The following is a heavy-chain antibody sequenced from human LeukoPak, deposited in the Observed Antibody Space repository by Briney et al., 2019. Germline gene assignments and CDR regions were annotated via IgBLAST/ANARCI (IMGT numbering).Heavy chain of an antibody. J-gene: IGHJ3*01. CDR2: ISFDGGST. V-gene: IGHV3-64*03. CDR1: GFTLSNYA. CDR3: VKDPYGAFDV. Sequence: QPGGSLRLSCSASGFTLSNYAMHWVRQAPGKGLEYVSGISFDGGSTYYVDSVKGRFTNSRDSSKNTLYLQMSSLRAEDTAVYYCVKDPYGAFDVWGQGTMVTVSS. D-gene: IGHD3-16*01.